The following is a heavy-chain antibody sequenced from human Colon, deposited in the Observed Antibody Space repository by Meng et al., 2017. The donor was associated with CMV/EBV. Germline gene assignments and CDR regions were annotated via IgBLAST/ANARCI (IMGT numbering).Heavy chain of an antibody. CDR1: GYSISSGHF. CDR3: ARDLTLSAVPSAVGH. Sequence: SETLSLTCTVSGYSISSGHFWGWIRQPPGKGLEWIGSIHHTGSTYYKLSLKSRVTMSVDTAKNQFSLKLTSVTAADTAVYYCARDLTLSAVPSAVGHWGQGTLVTVSS. CDR2: IHHTGST. J-gene: IGHJ4*02. D-gene: IGHD2-2*01. V-gene: IGHV4-38-2*02.